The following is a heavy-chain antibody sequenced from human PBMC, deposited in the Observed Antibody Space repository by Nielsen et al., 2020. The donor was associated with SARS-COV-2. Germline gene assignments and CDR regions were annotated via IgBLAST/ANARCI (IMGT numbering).Heavy chain of an antibody. CDR1: GYTFTGYG. V-gene: IGHV1-18*04. J-gene: IGHJ4*02. Sequence: ASVKVSCKASGYTFTGYGISWVRQAPGQGLEWMGWISAYNGNTNYAQKPQGRVTMTTDTSTSTAYMELRSLRSDDTAVYYCARVSSGSGTLDYWGQGTLVTVSS. CDR3: ARVSSGSGTLDY. CDR2: ISAYNGNT. D-gene: IGHD3-10*01.